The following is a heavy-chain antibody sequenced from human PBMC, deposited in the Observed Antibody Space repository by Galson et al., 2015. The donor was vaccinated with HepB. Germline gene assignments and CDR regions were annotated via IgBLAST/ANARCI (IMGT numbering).Heavy chain of an antibody. D-gene: IGHD1-14*01. J-gene: IGHJ3*02. CDR1: GYTFTSYY. CDR2: INPNSGGT. CDR3: ARDRGLLRNRERAFDI. V-gene: IGHV1-2*02. Sequence: SVKVSCKASGYTFTSYYMHWVRQAPGQGLEWMGWINPNSGGTNYAQKFQGRVTMTRDTSISTAYMELSRLRSDDTAVYYCARDRGLLRNRERAFDIWGQGTMVTVSS.